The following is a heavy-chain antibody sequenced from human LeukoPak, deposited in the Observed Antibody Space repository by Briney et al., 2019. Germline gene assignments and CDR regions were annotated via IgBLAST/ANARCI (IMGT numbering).Heavy chain of an antibody. Sequence: SETLSLTCTVSGGSISRGDYYWSWIRQPPGKCLAWIGYIYYSGSTYYNPSLKSRATISVDTSKNQFSLKLSSVTAADTAVYYCARAEITMVRGVTTPTTIDYWGQGTLVTVSS. V-gene: IGHV4-30-4*01. CDR1: GGSISRGDYY. J-gene: IGHJ4*02. D-gene: IGHD3-10*01. CDR3: ARAEITMVRGVTTPTTIDY. CDR2: IYYSGST.